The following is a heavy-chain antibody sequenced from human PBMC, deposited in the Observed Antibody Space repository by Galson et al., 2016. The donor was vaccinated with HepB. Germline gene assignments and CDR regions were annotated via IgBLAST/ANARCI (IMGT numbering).Heavy chain of an antibody. Sequence: RLSCAASGFRFTSHAMNWVRQAPGRGLEWLSYTSTSSSITYYADSVKGRFTISRDNAKSSLYLQMNSLRDDDTAVYFCARDPGDGDLESYWYFDLWGRGTLVTVSS. V-gene: IGHV3-48*02. CDR2: TSTSSSIT. CDR3: ARDPGDGDLESYWYFDL. J-gene: IGHJ2*01. D-gene: IGHD4-17*01. CDR1: GFRFTSHA.